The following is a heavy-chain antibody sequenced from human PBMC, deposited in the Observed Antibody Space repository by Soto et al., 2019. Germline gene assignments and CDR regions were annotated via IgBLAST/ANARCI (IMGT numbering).Heavy chain of an antibody. CDR1: GLVFSSFW. Sequence: PGGSLRLSCEASGLVFSSFWMSWVRQAPGKGLEWVASIKQKGNATYYVDSVKGRFTISRDNPKSSLYLQMNNLRAEDTAVYYCARGHKGLEVWGQGTTVTVSS. V-gene: IGHV3-7*01. J-gene: IGHJ6*02. CDR2: IKQKGNAT. CDR3: ARGHKGLEV.